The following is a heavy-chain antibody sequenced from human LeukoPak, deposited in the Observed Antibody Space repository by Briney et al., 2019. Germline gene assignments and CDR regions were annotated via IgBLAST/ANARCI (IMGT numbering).Heavy chain of an antibody. CDR3: AKSGWEYQLLCEFDY. CDR2: ISYDGSNK. Sequence: GGSLRLSCAASGFTFSSYGMHWVRLAPGKGLEWVAVISYDGSNKYYADSVKGRFTISRDNSKNTLYLQMNSLRAEDTAVYYCAKSGWEYQLLCEFDYWGQGTLVTVSS. V-gene: IGHV3-30*18. CDR1: GFTFSSYG. D-gene: IGHD2-2*01. J-gene: IGHJ4*02.